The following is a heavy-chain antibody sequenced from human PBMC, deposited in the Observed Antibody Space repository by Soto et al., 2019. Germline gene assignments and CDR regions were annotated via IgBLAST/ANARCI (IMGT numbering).Heavy chain of an antibody. CDR2: ISYDGSNK. D-gene: IGHD4-4*01. J-gene: IGHJ6*02. V-gene: IGHV3-30-3*01. Sequence: QVQLVEAGGGVVQPGRSLRLSCAASGFTFSSYAMHWVRQAPGKGLEWVAVISYDGSNKYYADSVKGRFTISRDNSKNTLYLQMNSLRAEDTAVYYCARDSTVTTISMDVWCQGTTVTVSS. CDR1: GFTFSSYA. CDR3: ARDSTVTTISMDV.